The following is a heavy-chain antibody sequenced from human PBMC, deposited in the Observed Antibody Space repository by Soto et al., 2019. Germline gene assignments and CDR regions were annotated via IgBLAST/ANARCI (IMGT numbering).Heavy chain of an antibody. CDR1: GFTFSSYW. Sequence: GGSLRLSCAASGFTFSSYWMSWVRQAPGKGLEWVANIKQDGSEKYYVDSVKGRFTISRDNAKNSLYLQMNSLRAEDTAVYYCARVLGQWLVQPFVDYWGQGTLVTVSS. CDR3: ARVLGQWLVQPFVDY. CDR2: IKQDGSEK. D-gene: IGHD6-19*01. J-gene: IGHJ4*02. V-gene: IGHV3-7*01.